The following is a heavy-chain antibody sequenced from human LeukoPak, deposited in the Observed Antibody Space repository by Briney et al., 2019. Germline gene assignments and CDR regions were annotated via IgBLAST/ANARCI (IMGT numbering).Heavy chain of an antibody. CDR3: ARDSLSSWGVDY. Sequence: SQTLSLTCTVSGGSISSGGYYWSWIRQPPGKGLEWIGYIYHSGSTYYNPSLKSRVTISVDRSKNQFSLKLSSVTAADTAVYYCARDSLSSWGVDYWGQGTLVTVSS. CDR1: GGSISSGGYY. CDR2: IYHSGST. V-gene: IGHV4-30-2*01. J-gene: IGHJ4*02. D-gene: IGHD6-13*01.